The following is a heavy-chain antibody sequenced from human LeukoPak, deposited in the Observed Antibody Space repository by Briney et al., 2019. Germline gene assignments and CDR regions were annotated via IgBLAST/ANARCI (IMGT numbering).Heavy chain of an antibody. V-gene: IGHV4-61*08. Sequence: PSETLSLTCTVSGGSINSGGYYWNWIRQHPGKGLEWIGYIYYSGSTNYNPSLKSRVTISVDTSKNQFSLKLSSVTAADTAVYYCARGGVTYYDSSGYYYGYFQHWGQGTLVTVSS. CDR2: IYYSGST. J-gene: IGHJ1*01. CDR3: ARGGVTYYDSSGYYYGYFQH. CDR1: GGSINSGGYY. D-gene: IGHD3-22*01.